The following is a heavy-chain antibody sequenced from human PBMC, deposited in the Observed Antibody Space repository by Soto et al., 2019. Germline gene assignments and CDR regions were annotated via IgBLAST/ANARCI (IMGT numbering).Heavy chain of an antibody. CDR1: GFTFSSYS. J-gene: IGHJ6*02. D-gene: IGHD3-3*01. CDR3: ARHNPRFTIFGVVPNYYYYYGMDV. Sequence: GGSLRLSCAASGFTFSSYSMNWVRQAPGKGLEWVSYISSSSSTIYYADSVKGRFTISRDNAKNSLYLQMNSLRDEDTAVYYCARHNPRFTIFGVVPNYYYYYGMDVWGQGTTVTVSS. CDR2: ISSSSSTI. V-gene: IGHV3-48*02.